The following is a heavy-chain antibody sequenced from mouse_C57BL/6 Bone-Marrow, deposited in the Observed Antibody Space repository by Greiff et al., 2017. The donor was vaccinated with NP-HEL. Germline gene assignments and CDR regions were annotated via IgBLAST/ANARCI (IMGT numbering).Heavy chain of an antibody. V-gene: IGHV1-22*01. CDR3: AREDYGYPLWYFDV. CDR2: LNPNNGGT. Sequence: EVQLQQSGPELVKPGASVKMSCKASGYTFTDYNMHWVKQSHGKSLEWIGYLNPNNGGTSYNQKFKGKATLTVNKSSSTAYMELRSLTSEYSAVYYCAREDYGYPLWYFDVWGTGTTVTVSS. D-gene: IGHD2-2*01. J-gene: IGHJ1*03. CDR1: GYTFTDYN.